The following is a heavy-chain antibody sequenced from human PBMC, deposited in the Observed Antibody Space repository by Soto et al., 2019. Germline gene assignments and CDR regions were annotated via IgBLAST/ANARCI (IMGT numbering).Heavy chain of an antibody. CDR3: ARDRSVGRYQLLYAITEPKTKGGMDV. D-gene: IGHD2-2*02. V-gene: IGHV3-30-3*01. Sequence: GGSLRLSCAASGFTFSSYAMHWVRQAPGKGLEWVAVISYDGSNKYYADSVKGRFTISRXNSKNTLYLQMNILRAEDTAVYYCARDRSVGRYQLLYAITEPKTKGGMDVWGQGTTVTVSS. CDR2: ISYDGSNK. CDR1: GFTFSSYA. J-gene: IGHJ6*02.